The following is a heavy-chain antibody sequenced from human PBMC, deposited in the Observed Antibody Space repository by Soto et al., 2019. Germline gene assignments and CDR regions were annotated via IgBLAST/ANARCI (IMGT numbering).Heavy chain of an antibody. CDR3: ARKYYIFSGPARALAGDGYLRMGI. J-gene: IGHJ6*04. Sequence: GPSVKVSCKAPGFTFTGYYIHWVRQAPGQGLEWMGGIIPIFGTANYAQKFQGRVTITADESTSTAYMELSSLRSEDTAVYYCARKYYIFSGPARALAGDGYLRMGIWAKGIRLAVS. CDR1: GFTFTGYY. V-gene: IGHV1-69*13. CDR2: IIPIFGTA. D-gene: IGHD3-9*01.